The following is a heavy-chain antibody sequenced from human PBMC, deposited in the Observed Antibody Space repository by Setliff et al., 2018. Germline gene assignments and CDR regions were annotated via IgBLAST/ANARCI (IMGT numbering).Heavy chain of an antibody. CDR2: ISHAVSA. CDR1: GASVSSFYYY. D-gene: IGHD2-2*01. CDR3: VRTQCTATSCFYLPY. Sequence: LSLTCNVSGASVSSFYYYWAWIRQPPGKGLEYIGHISHAVSASYSPSLKSRLSISADTSKNQFSLKLTSATAADTAVYYCVRTQCTATSCFYLPYWGQGTVVTVSS. J-gene: IGHJ4*02. V-gene: IGHV4-30-4*01.